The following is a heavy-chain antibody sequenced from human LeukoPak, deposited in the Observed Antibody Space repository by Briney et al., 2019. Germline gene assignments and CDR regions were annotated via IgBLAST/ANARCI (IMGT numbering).Heavy chain of an antibody. CDR3: AKKEGGFDH. V-gene: IGHV3-23*01. D-gene: IGHD1-26*01. Sequence: PEGSLRLSCAAFGFTFSNYAMSWVRQAPGRGLEWVSAITGDADSTYYADSVKGRFTISRDNSKNTLYLQVNSLRADDTAVYYCAKKEGGFDHWGQGALVTVSS. J-gene: IGHJ4*02. CDR1: GFTFSNYA. CDR2: ITGDADST.